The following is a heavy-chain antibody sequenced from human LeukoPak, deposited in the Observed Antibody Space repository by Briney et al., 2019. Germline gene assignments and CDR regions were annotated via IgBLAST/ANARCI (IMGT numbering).Heavy chain of an antibody. CDR1: GFTFSTYE. V-gene: IGHV3-48*03. Sequence: GGSLRLSCAASGFTFSTYEMNWVRQAPGKGLEWLSYISSSDTTIYYADSVKGRFTISRDNAKNSLHLQMNSLRAEDTAVYYCARDPESERFFGPHTRYYYMDVWGKGTTVTVSS. J-gene: IGHJ6*03. D-gene: IGHD3-3*01. CDR3: ARDPESERFFGPHTRYYYMDV. CDR2: ISSSDTTI.